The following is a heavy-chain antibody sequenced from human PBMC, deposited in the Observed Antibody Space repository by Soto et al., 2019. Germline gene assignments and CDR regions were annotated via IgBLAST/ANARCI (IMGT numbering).Heavy chain of an antibody. CDR1: GGSISSYY. Sequence: QVQLQESGPGLVKPSETLSLTCTVSGGSISSYYWSWIRQPPGKGLEWIGYIYYSGSTNYNPSLNSRVTISVDPSKTPFSLELSSVTAADTAVYYCARDPLGVAGFDYWGQGTLVTVSS. J-gene: IGHJ4*02. CDR2: IYYSGST. V-gene: IGHV4-59*01. CDR3: ARDPLGVAGFDY. D-gene: IGHD6-19*01.